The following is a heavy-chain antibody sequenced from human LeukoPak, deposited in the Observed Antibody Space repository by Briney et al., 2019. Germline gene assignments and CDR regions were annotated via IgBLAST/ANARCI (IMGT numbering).Heavy chain of an antibody. D-gene: IGHD5-24*01. CDR1: GGSISSYY. V-gene: IGHV4-59*08. CDR3: ARGGRDGYTLYPLDY. CDR2: IYYSGST. Sequence: KPSETLSLTCTVSGGSISSYYWSWIRQPPGKGLEWIGYIYYSGSTNYNPSLKGRVTISVDTSKNQLSLKLRSVTAADTAVYYCARGGRDGYTLYPLDYWGQGTLVTVSS. J-gene: IGHJ4*02.